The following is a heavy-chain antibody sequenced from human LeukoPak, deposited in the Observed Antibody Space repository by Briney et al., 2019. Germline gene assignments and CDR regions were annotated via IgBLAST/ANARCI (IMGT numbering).Heavy chain of an antibody. J-gene: IGHJ6*02. V-gene: IGHV3-7*01. CDR3: ARMESWELPVSATKYYYGMDV. Sequence: GGSLRLSCAASGFTFSSYWMSWVRQAPGKGLEWVANIKQDGSEKYYVDSVKGRFTISRDNAKNSLYLQMNSLRAEDTAVYYCARMESWELPVSATKYYYGMDVWGPGTTVTVSS. CDR1: GFTFSSYW. CDR2: IKQDGSEK. D-gene: IGHD1-26*01.